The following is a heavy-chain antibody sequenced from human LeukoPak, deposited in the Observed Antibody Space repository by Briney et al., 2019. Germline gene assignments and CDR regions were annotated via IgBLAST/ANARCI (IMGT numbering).Heavy chain of an antibody. D-gene: IGHD4-23*01. J-gene: IGHJ4*02. CDR1: GFTFSSYS. CDR2: ISSSSSYI. CDR3: ARDKYRRPLPVVTPGVDY. Sequence: PGGSLRLSCAASGFTFSSYSMNWVRQAPGKGLEWVSSISSSSSYIYYADSVKGRFTISRDNAKNSLYLQMNSLRAEDTAVYYCARDKYRRPLPVVTPGVDYWGQGILVTVSS. V-gene: IGHV3-21*01.